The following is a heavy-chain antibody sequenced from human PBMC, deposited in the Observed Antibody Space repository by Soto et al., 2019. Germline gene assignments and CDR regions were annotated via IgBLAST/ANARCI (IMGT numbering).Heavy chain of an antibody. CDR2: IGTAGDP. J-gene: IGHJ6*02. CDR1: GFILSGYD. V-gene: IGHV3-13*05. CDR3: ARAGYDSSGYYFYAMDV. D-gene: IGHD3-22*01. Sequence: EEQLVESGGGLVQPGGSLGLSCVASGFILSGYDMHWVRQATGEGLEWVSAIGTAGDPYYSGSVKGRFTISRGNAENSVYLQMNSLRAGDTAVYYCARAGYDSSGYYFYAMDVWGPGTTVTVSS.